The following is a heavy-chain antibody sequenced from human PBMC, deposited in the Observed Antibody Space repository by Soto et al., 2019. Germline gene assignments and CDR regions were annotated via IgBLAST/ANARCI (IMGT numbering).Heavy chain of an antibody. D-gene: IGHD3-16*01. CDR2: ISAYNGNT. J-gene: IGHJ4*02. CDR3: ARHSIMITFGGAHDY. Sequence: ASVKVCCKASGYTFTSYCISWVRQAPGQGLEWMGWISAYNGNTSYAQKLQGRVTMTTDTSTSTAYMELRSLRSDDTAVYYCARHSIMITFGGAHDYWGQGTLVTVSS. CDR1: GYTFTSYC. V-gene: IGHV1-18*01.